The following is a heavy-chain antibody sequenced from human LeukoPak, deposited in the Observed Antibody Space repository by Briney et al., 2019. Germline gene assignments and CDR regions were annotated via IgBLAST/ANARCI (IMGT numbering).Heavy chain of an antibody. D-gene: IGHD6-6*01. CDR2: ISSSSSYI. CDR3: ARDTAIAARPDFDY. Sequence: TGGSLRLSCTVSGFTFNTYGMNWVRQAPGKGLEWASSISSSSSYIYYADSVKGRFTISRDNAKNSLYLQMNSLRAEDTAVYYCARDTAIAARPDFDYWGQGTLVTVSS. CDR1: GFTFNTYG. J-gene: IGHJ4*02. V-gene: IGHV3-21*01.